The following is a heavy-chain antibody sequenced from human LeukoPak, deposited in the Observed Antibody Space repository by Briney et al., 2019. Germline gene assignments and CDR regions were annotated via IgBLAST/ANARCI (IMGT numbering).Heavy chain of an antibody. D-gene: IGHD2-2*02. CDR1: GGTFSSYA. CDR2: IIPIFGTA. Sequence: SVKVSCKASGGTFSSYAISWVRQAPGQGLEWMGGIIPIFGTANYAQKFQGRVTITADESTGTAYMELSSLRSEDTAVYYCAREEGYCSSTSCYKSNWFDPWGQGTLVTVSS. J-gene: IGHJ5*02. V-gene: IGHV1-69*13. CDR3: AREEGYCSSTSCYKSNWFDP.